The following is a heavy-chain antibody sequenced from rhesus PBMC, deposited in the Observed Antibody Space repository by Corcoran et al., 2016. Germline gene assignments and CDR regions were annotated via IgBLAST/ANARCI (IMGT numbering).Heavy chain of an antibody. V-gene: IGHV4-65*01. D-gene: IGHD6-37*01. CDR3: ARGGGGWSLDY. J-gene: IGHJ4*01. CDR1: GGSVSSSNW. CDR2: ISGSSGST. Sequence: QVQLQESGPGLEKPSETLSLPCHDSGGSVSSSNWWSRITQAPGQGLEWIGYISGSSGSTYYNPSLKSRVTIATDTSKNQFSLKLSSVTAADTAVYYCARGGGGWSLDYWGQGVLVTVSS.